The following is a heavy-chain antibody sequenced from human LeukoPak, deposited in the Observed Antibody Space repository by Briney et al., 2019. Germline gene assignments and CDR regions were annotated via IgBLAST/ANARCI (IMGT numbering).Heavy chain of an antibody. CDR1: GYTFSDYY. J-gene: IGHJ4*02. D-gene: IGHD3-10*01. CDR3: ASEGVTSSSFDY. V-gene: IGHV1-2*02. Sequence: ASVKVSCKASGYTFSDYYMHWVRQAPGQGLEWMGWINPNSGATNYAQTFQGRVTMTRDTPISPAYMELSSLRSADPAVSYCASEGVTSSSFDYWGQGNLVTVSS. CDR2: INPNSGAT.